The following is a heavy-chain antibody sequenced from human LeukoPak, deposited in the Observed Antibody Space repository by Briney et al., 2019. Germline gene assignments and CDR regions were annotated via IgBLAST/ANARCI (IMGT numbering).Heavy chain of an antibody. D-gene: IGHD3-3*01. V-gene: IGHV4-59*01. Sequence: SETLSLTCTVSGGSISSYYWSWIRQPPGKGLEWIGYIYYSGSTNYNPSLKSRVTISVDTSKNQFSLKLSSVTAADTAVYYCARSVHDFWSGYFDYGGQGTLVTVSS. J-gene: IGHJ4*02. CDR1: GGSISSYY. CDR2: IYYSGST. CDR3: ARSVHDFWSGYFDY.